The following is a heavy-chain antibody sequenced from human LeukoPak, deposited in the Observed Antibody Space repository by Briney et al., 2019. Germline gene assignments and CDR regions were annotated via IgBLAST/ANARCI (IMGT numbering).Heavy chain of an antibody. D-gene: IGHD3-3*01. V-gene: IGHV3-11*04. CDR3: ARDRDTIFGVVILSNWFDP. CDR2: ISSSGSTI. Sequence: GGSLRLSCAASGFTFSDYYMSWIRQAPGKGLEWVSYISSSGSTIYYADSVKGRFTISRDNAKNSLYLQMDSLRAEDTAVYYCARDRDTIFGVVILSNWFDPWGQGTLVTVSS. J-gene: IGHJ5*02. CDR1: GFTFSDYY.